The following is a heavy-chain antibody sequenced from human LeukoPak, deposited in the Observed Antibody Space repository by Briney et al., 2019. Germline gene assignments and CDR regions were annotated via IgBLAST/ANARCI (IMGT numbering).Heavy chain of an antibody. J-gene: IGHJ4*02. V-gene: IGHV4-39*07. Sequence: SENLSLTCTVSTDSLVTSTYYWGWIRQPPGKGLEWIGSIYYSGSTNYNPSLKSRVTISVDTSKNQFSLKLSSVTAADTAVYYCARGYSSGWFFDYWGQGTLVTVSS. CDR2: IYYSGST. CDR3: ARGYSSGWFFDY. CDR1: TDSLVTSTYY. D-gene: IGHD6-19*01.